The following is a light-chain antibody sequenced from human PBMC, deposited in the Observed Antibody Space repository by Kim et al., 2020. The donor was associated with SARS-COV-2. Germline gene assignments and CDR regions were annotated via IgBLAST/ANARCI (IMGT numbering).Light chain of an antibody. J-gene: IGLJ3*02. CDR2: ENN. V-gene: IGLV1-40*01. Sequence: MVTISCTGGSSNIGGGYGVHWYQQLPGTAPKVLIYENNKRPSGVPDRFSASKSATSASLAITGLQAEDEADYYCQSYDSGLSGSVFGGGTQLTVL. CDR1: SSNIGGGYG. CDR3: QSYDSGLSGSV.